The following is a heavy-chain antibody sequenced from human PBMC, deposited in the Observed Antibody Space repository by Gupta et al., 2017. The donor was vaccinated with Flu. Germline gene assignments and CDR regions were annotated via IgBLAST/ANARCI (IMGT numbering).Heavy chain of an antibody. Sequence: EVQLVQSGAEVKKPGESLKISCKSSGYSFSNYYIAWVRQMPGNGLEWLGMIYPGDSNTRYGPSFQGQVSISADKSSNTAYLQWSGLQASDTGMYYCARRGGRESVDGNDAFDIWGQGTMVIVSS. CDR2: IYPGDSNT. CDR1: GYSFSNYY. V-gene: IGHV5-51*03. D-gene: IGHD2-15*01. J-gene: IGHJ3*02. CDR3: ARRGGRESVDGNDAFDI.